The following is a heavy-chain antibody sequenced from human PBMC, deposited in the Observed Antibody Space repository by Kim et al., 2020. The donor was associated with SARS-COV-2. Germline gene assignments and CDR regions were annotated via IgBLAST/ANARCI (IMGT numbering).Heavy chain of an antibody. D-gene: IGHD3-22*01. V-gene: IGHV4-61*02. CDR1: GGSISSGSYY. CDR2: IYTSGST. J-gene: IGHJ3*02. Sequence: SETLSLTCTVSGGSISSGSYYWSWIRQPAGKGLEWVGRIYTSGSTNYNPSLKSRLTISLDTSKNQFSLKLSPVTAADTAVYYCATEREGYDSSGYYHPVDAFDIWGQGTMVTVSS. CDR3: ATEREGYDSSGYYHPVDAFDI.